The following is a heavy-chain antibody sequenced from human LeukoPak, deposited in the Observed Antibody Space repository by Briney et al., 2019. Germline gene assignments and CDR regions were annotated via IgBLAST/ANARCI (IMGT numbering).Heavy chain of an antibody. CDR1: GGIFSSYT. CDR3: ARDAEGGDTAMVPFDY. V-gene: IGHV1-69*04. D-gene: IGHD5-18*01. J-gene: IGHJ4*02. Sequence: SVKVSCKASGGIFSSYTISWVRQAPGQGLEWMGRIIPILGIANYAQKFQGRVTITADKSTSTAYMELSSLRSEDTAVYYCARDAEGGDTAMVPFDYWGQGTLVTVSS. CDR2: IIPILGIA.